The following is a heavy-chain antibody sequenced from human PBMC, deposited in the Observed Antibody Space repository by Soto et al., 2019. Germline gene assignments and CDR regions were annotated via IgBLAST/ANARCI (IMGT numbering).Heavy chain of an antibody. J-gene: IGHJ3*02. Sequence: PGGSLRLSCAASGFTFSSYGMHWVRQAPGKGLEGVAVISYDGSNKYYADSVKGRFTISRDNSKNTLYLQMNSLRAEDTAVYYCAKDSGEAFDTWGQGTLVTVSS. CDR1: GFTFSSYG. CDR2: ISYDGSNK. V-gene: IGHV3-30*18. CDR3: AKDSGEAFDT.